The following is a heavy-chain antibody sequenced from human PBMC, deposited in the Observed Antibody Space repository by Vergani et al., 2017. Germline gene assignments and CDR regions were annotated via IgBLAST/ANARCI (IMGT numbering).Heavy chain of an antibody. CDR3: SRDPSYKPMPFLRFPMDV. CDR2: IWYDGSNK. Sequence: QVQLVESGGGVVQPGRSLRLSCAASGFTFSSYGMHWVRQAPGKGLEWVAVIWYDGSNKYYADSVKGRFTISRDNSKNTLYLQMNSLRAEDTVVYYCSRDPSYKPMPFLRFPMDVWGKGTTVTVSS. D-gene: IGHD3-3*01. J-gene: IGHJ6*04. V-gene: IGHV3-33*01. CDR1: GFTFSSYG.